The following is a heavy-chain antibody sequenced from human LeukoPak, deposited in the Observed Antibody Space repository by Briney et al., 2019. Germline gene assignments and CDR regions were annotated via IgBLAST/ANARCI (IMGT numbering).Heavy chain of an antibody. V-gene: IGHV1-24*01. J-gene: IGHJ5*02. D-gene: IGHD6-13*01. CDR3: ATGKSSSWYFNWFDP. Sequence: RASVKVSCKVSGYTLTELSMHWVRQAPGKGLEWMGGFDPEDGETIYAQKFQGRVTMTEDTSTDTAYMELSSLRSEDTAVYYCATGKSSSWYFNWFDPWGQGTLVTVSS. CDR2: FDPEDGET. CDR1: GYTLTELS.